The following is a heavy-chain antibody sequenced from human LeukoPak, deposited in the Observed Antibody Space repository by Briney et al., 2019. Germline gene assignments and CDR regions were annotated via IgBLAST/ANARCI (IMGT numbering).Heavy chain of an antibody. CDR1: GYTFTSYD. J-gene: IGHJ4*02. V-gene: IGHV1-8*03. Sequence: ASVKVSCKASGYTFTSYDINWVRQATGQGLEWMGWMNPNSGNTGYAQKFQGRVTITRNTSISTAYMELSSLRSEDTAVYYCASYGPLWDYVLEYWGQGTLVTASS. CDR2: MNPNSGNT. CDR3: ASYGPLWDYVLEY. D-gene: IGHD3-16*01.